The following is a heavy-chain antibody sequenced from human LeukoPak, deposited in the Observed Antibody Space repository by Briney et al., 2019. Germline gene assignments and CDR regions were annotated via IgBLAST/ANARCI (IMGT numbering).Heavy chain of an antibody. CDR3: ARDQEHCSGTSCYPYWYDS. CDR1: GGSISSGGYY. D-gene: IGHD2-2*01. CDR2: IYHSGST. J-gene: IGHJ5*01. V-gene: IGHV4-30-2*01. Sequence: SETLSLTCTVSGGSISSGGYYWSWIRQPPGKGLEWIGYIYHSGSTYYNPSLKSRLTMSIDTSKNQFSLKLSSVTAADTAVYFCARDQEHCSGTSCYPYWYDSWGQGTLVTVS.